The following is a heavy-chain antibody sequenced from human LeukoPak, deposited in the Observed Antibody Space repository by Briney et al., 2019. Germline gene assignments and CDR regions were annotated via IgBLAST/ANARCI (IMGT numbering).Heavy chain of an antibody. CDR1: GHTFTKYG. CDR2: ISAYNVDI. Sequence: ALVKVSCNASGHTFTKYGVSWVRQAPGHGLEWRGWISAYNVDIKYAQTGTARVTMPTDTSTSTINLALRRVVSAEPTAQYCAREAGSDAFDIWGQGTMVTVSS. CDR3: AREAGSDAFDI. J-gene: IGHJ3*02. V-gene: IGHV1-18*01.